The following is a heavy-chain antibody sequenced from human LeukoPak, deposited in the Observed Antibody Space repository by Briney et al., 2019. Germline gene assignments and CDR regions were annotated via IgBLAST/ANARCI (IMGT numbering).Heavy chain of an antibody. CDR1: GGSISSGGYY. D-gene: IGHD3-22*01. V-gene: IGHV4-31*03. CDR2: IYYSGST. CDR3: AADPPPAHDSSGYEWNFDY. Sequence: SETLSLTCTVSGGSISSGGYYWSWIRQHPGKGLEWIGYIYYSGSTYYNPSLKSRVTISVDTSKKQFSLKLSSVTAADTAVYYCAADPPPAHDSSGYEWNFDYWGQGTLVTVSS. J-gene: IGHJ4*02.